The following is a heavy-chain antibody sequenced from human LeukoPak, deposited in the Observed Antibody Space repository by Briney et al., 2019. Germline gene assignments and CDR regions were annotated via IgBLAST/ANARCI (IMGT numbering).Heavy chain of an antibody. CDR1: GGSIRGYY. Sequence: SETLSLTCTVSGGSIRGYYWSWIRQPPGKGLEWIGYISYSKYVNYNLSLKSPVTISLDTSKNQFSLKLSSVTSADTAMYYCARVAGGDWNYYFDLWGLGTLVTVSS. D-gene: IGHD2-21*02. CDR3: ARVAGGDWNYYFDL. V-gene: IGHV4-59*01. CDR2: ISYSKYV. J-gene: IGHJ2*01.